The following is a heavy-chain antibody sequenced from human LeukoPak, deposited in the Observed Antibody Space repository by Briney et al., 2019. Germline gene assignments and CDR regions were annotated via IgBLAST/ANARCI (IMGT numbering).Heavy chain of an antibody. J-gene: IGHJ4*02. Sequence: GGSLRLSCAASGFTFSNYWMSWVRQAPGKGLDWVTKINEGGSEKHYVDSVKGRFTISRDNAKNSLYLQMNGLRAEDTAVYYCARYDGYDLRYWGQGTLVTVSS. CDR1: GFTFSNYW. V-gene: IGHV3-7*04. CDR2: INEGGSEK. D-gene: IGHD5-12*01. CDR3: ARYDGYDLRY.